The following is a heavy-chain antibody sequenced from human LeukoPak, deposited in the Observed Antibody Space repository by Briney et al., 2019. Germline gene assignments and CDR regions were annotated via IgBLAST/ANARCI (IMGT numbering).Heavy chain of an antibody. CDR3: IRDFRSADL. V-gene: IGHV3-30*03. Sequence: PGGSLRLSCAASGFTFRNYGMHWVRQAPGKGLEWVAVISFDGTNKYYADSVKGRFTISRDNAKNTVYLEMNSLSVEDTATYYCIRDFRSADLWGQGTLVTVTS. CDR1: GFTFRNYG. J-gene: IGHJ5*02. CDR2: ISFDGTNK.